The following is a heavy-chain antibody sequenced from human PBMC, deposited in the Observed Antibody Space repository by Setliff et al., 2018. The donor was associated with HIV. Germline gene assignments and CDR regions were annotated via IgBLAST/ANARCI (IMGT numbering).Heavy chain of an antibody. CDR2: INPSGGST. Sequence: ASVKVSCKASGYTFTSYAMNWVRQAPGQGLEWMGIINPSGGSTRYAQKFQGRVTMSEDTSTDTAYMELSSLRSEDTAVYYCARGAVVTNYFDYWGQGTLVTVSS. CDR3: ARGAVVTNYFDY. V-gene: IGHV1-46*01. J-gene: IGHJ4*02. D-gene: IGHD2-15*01. CDR1: GYTFTSYA.